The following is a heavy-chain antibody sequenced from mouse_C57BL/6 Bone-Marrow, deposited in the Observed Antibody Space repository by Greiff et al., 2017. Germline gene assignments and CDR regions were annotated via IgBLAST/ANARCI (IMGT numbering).Heavy chain of an antibody. D-gene: IGHD1-1*01. Sequence: QVQLQQPGAELVRPGTSVKLSCKASGYTFTSYWMHWVKQRPGQGLEWIGVIDPSDSYTNYNQKFKGKATLTVDTSSSTAYMQLSRLTSEDSAVXYCAKGSVTTVVRYFDVGGTGTTVTVSS. CDR1: GYTFTSYW. J-gene: IGHJ1*03. V-gene: IGHV1-59*01. CDR2: IDPSDSYT. CDR3: AKGSVTTVVRYFDV.